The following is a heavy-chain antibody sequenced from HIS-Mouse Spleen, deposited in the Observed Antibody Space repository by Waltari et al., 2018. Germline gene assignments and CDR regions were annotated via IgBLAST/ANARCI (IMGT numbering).Heavy chain of an antibody. J-gene: IGHJ4*02. Sequence: EVQLVESGGVVVQPGGSLRLSCAASGFTFDDYAMHWVRQAPGKWLDWGSLISWDGGITYYADAVKGRFTISRDNSKNSLYLQMNSLRAEDTALYYCAKDRDGSGSYSDYWGQGTLVTVSS. CDR2: ISWDGGIT. CDR1: GFTFDDYA. CDR3: AKDRDGSGSYSDY. D-gene: IGHD3-10*01. V-gene: IGHV3-43D*03.